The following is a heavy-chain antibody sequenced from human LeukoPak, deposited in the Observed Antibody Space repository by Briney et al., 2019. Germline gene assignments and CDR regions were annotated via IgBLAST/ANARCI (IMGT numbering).Heavy chain of an antibody. V-gene: IGHV1-2*02. J-gene: IGHJ4*02. CDR2: INPNSGGT. Sequence: ASVKVSCKTFGYTFSDYYMHWVRQAPGQGLEWMGWINPNSGGTFYAQKFQGRVTMTRDTSISTAYMELSRLRSDDTAVYYCARDVRAVAGHFDYWGQGTLVTVSS. CDR1: GYTFSDYY. D-gene: IGHD6-19*01. CDR3: ARDVRAVAGHFDY.